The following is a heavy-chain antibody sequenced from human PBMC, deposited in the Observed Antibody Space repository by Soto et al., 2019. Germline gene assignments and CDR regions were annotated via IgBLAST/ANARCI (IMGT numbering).Heavy chain of an antibody. CDR3: AREDSIIIPAVSDF. V-gene: IGHV3-21*04. Sequence: PGGSLRLSCVVSGFTFNNYGINWVRQAPGKGLERVSTVSKSDYTYYSDSVEGRFTISRDNAKNTVSLQMNTLRAEDTAVYYCAREDSIIIPAVSDFWGQGTLVTVSS. D-gene: IGHD2-2*01. CDR1: GFTFNNYG. J-gene: IGHJ4*02. CDR2: VSKSDYT.